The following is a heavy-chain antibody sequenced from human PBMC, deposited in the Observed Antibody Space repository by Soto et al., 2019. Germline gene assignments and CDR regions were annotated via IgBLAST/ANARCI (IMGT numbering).Heavy chain of an antibody. D-gene: IGHD3-10*01. CDR2: ISGSSSYT. Sequence: GGSLRLSCAASGFTFSDYYMSWIRQAPGKGLEWVSYISGSSSYTNYADSVKGRFTISRDNAKNSLYLQMNSLRAEDTAVYYCAGSPGYYGSGTNSWFDPWGQGTLVTVSS. CDR3: AGSPGYYGSGTNSWFDP. V-gene: IGHV3-11*06. J-gene: IGHJ5*02. CDR1: GFTFSDYY.